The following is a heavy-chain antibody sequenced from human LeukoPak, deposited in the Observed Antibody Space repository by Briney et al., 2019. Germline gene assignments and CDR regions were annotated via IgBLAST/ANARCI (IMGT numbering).Heavy chain of an antibody. CDR3: AKGDSGWYGFDY. D-gene: IGHD6-19*01. CDR2: ISWNSGSI. V-gene: IGHV3-9*03. Sequence: PGGSLRLSCAASGFTFDDYAMHWVRQAPGKGLEWVSGISWNSGSIGYADSVKGRFTISRDNAKNSLYLQMNSLGAEDMALYYCAKGDSGWYGFDYWGQGTLVTVSS. J-gene: IGHJ4*02. CDR1: GFTFDDYA.